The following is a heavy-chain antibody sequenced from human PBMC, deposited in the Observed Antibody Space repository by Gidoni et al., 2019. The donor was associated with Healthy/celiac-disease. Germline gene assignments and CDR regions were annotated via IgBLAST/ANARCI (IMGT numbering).Heavy chain of an antibody. CDR2: IYHSGST. CDR1: GGSISSGGYS. Sequence: QLQLQESGSGLVKPSQTLSLTCAVSGGSISSGGYSWSWIRQPPGKGLEWIGYIYHSGSTYYNPSLKSRVTISVDRSKNQFALKLSSVTAADTAVYYCARGYGDYFLAAFDIWGQGTMVTVSS. J-gene: IGHJ3*02. D-gene: IGHD4-17*01. V-gene: IGHV4-30-2*01. CDR3: ARGYGDYFLAAFDI.